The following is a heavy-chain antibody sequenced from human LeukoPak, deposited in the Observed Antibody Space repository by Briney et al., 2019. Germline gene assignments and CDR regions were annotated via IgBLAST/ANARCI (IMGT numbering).Heavy chain of an antibody. Sequence: ASVKVSCKASGYTFTDYYIHWVRQAPGQGLEWMGWINPNSGGTHYAQKFQGRVTMTRDTSINTAYIEMSRLRSDDTAVYWYARDAISRGIIDYWGQGTLVTVSS. CDR1: GYTFTDYY. CDR2: INPNSGGT. V-gene: IGHV1-2*02. D-gene: IGHD3-10*01. CDR3: ARDAISRGIIDY. J-gene: IGHJ4*02.